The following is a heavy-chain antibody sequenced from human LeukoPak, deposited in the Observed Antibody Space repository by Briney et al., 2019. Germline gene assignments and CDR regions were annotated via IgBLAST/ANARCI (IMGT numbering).Heavy chain of an antibody. CDR2: ISPNSGGT. D-gene: IGHD4-11*01. J-gene: IGHJ4*02. V-gene: IGHV1-2*06. Sequence: ASVKVSCKASGYTFTGYYMHWVRQAPGQGLEWMGRISPNSGGTNYAQKFQGRVTMTRDTSISTACMELSRLRSDDTAVYYCARERRTTVTGDYWGQGTLVTVSS. CDR3: ARERRTTVTGDY. CDR1: GYTFTGYY.